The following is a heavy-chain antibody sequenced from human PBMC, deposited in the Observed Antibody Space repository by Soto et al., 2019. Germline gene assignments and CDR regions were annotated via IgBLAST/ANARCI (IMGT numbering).Heavy chain of an antibody. Sequence: PGGSLRLSCAASGFTFSNAWMTWVRQAPGKGLEWVGRVKSKTDGGTIDYAAPVKDRFTISRDDSKNTLYLQMNSLKTEDTAVYYCIGTYSGPSMRFDYWGQGILVTVSS. V-gene: IGHV3-15*01. D-gene: IGHD5-12*01. CDR2: VKSKTDGGTI. CDR3: IGTYSGPSMRFDY. J-gene: IGHJ4*02. CDR1: GFTFSNAW.